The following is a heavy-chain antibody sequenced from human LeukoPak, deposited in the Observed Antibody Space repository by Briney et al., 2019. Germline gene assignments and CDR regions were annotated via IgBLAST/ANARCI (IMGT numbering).Heavy chain of an antibody. V-gene: IGHV3-7*01. CDR3: ARESIVVVPTTMDDASDI. D-gene: IGHD2-2*01. CDR2: IKQDGSEQ. Sequence: GGSLRLSCAASGFTFSHYYMSWVRQAPGKGLEWVANIKQDGSEQFYLDSVKGRLTISRDNAKNALYLQMHSLRVEDTAVYYCARESIVVVPTTMDDASDIWGQGTMVTVSS. J-gene: IGHJ3*02. CDR1: GFTFSHYY.